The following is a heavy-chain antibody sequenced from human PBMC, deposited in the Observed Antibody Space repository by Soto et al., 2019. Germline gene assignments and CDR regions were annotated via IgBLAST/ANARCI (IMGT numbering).Heavy chain of an antibody. CDR3: ARGKGYCSGGSCYSGYNWFDP. V-gene: IGHV4-31*03. CDR1: GGSISSGGYY. J-gene: IGHJ5*02. CDR2: IYYSGST. Sequence: QVQLQESGPGLVKPSQTLSLTCTVSGGSISSGGYYWSWIRQHPGKGLEWIGYIYYSGSTYYNPSLKSRVTISVDTSKNQFSLKLSSVTAADTAVYYCARGKGYCSGGSCYSGYNWFDPWGQGTLVTVSS. D-gene: IGHD2-15*01.